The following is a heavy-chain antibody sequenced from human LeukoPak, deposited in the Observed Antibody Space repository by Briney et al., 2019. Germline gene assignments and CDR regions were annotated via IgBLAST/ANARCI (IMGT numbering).Heavy chain of an antibody. CDR1: GFTFDDYA. V-gene: IGHV3-74*01. CDR2: IYIDGSST. CDR3: ARGASARQDF. J-gene: IGHJ4*02. Sequence: GGSLRLSCAASGFTFDDYAMHWVRQAPGKGLVWVSRIYIDGSSTNYADSVKGRFTISRDNAKNTLYLQMDGLRADDTAVYYCARGASARQDFWGQGTLVTVSS. D-gene: IGHD2-2*01.